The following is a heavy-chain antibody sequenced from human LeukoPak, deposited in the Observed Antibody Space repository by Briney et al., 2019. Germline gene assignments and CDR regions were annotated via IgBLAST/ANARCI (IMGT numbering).Heavy chain of an antibody. J-gene: IGHJ4*02. CDR1: GFTFSSYG. CDR2: IWYDGSNK. Sequence: GRSLRLSCAASGFTFSSYGMHWVRQAPGKGLEWVAVIWYDGSNKYYADSVKGRFTISRDNSKNTLYLQMNSLRAEDTAVYYCAKFGRIAAAGTGGNYWGQGTLVTVSS. V-gene: IGHV3-33*06. CDR3: AKFGRIAAAGTGGNY. D-gene: IGHD6-13*01.